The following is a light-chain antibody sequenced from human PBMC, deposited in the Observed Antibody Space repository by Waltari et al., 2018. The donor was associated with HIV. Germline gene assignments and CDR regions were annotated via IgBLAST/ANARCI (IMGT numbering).Light chain of an antibody. J-gene: IGLJ3*02. Sequence: QFALTQPASVSGSPGQSITTSCTGTSSDIGYYIYVSWYQQHPGKAPQLMIYEVSKRPSGISNRFSGSKSGNTASLTISALQAEDEADYFCSSVANSVTLSVLFGGGTKLTVL. CDR1: SSDIGYYIY. V-gene: IGLV2-14*01. CDR3: SSVANSVTLSVL. CDR2: EVS.